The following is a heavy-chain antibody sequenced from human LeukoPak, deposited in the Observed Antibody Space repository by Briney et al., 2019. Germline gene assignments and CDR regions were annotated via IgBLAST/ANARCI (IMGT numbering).Heavy chain of an antibody. CDR1: GFTFRTYA. CDR3: ASKGVVTAMEFDY. CDR2: LGGDGLST. Sequence: GGSLRLSCAASGFTFRTYAMSWVRQPPGKGLEWVSALGGDGLSTYYADSVKGRFTISRDNSKNTLYLQMNSLRAEDTAVYYCASKGVVTAMEFDYWGQGTLVTVSS. V-gene: IGHV3-23*01. D-gene: IGHD2-21*02. J-gene: IGHJ4*02.